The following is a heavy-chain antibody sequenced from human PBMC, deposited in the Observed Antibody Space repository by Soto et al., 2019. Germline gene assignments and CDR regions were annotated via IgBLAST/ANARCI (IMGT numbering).Heavy chain of an antibody. Sequence: QVRLVQSGPEVRKPGASVKISCEASGYSFTGHYLHWVRQAPGHGLEWMCWINPNSGGTNHAQKFQDWISINMDKALSTVYMDLSSLRSEDTAMYYCAKPDGAEENDAFDIWGQGTMISVS. CDR1: GYSFTGHY. CDR2: INPNSGGT. D-gene: IGHD2-2*01. CDR3: AKPDGAEENDAFDI. V-gene: IGHV1-2*04. J-gene: IGHJ3*02.